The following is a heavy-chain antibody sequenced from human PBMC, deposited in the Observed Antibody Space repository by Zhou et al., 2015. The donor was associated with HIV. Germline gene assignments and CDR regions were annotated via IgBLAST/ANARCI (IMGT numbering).Heavy chain of an antibody. Sequence: QVQLVQSGAELKKPGDSVTVSCKASGYTFNRYAISWVRQAPGQGLEWLGWISVNNGDTKYAQNLQGRVTMTTDTSTSTAYMELRSLRSDDTAVYYCSRAPTDGDYGYSSWGQGTLVTVSS. CDR3: SRAPTDGDYGYSS. V-gene: IGHV1-18*01. J-gene: IGHJ5*02. CDR2: ISVNNGDT. D-gene: IGHD4-17*01. CDR1: GYTFNRYA.